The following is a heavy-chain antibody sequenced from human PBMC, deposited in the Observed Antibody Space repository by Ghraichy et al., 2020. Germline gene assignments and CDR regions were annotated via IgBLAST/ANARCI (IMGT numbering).Heavy chain of an antibody. CDR3: ARDPDSNSDQDWCDP. CDR2: ISSSTYI. J-gene: IGHJ5*02. V-gene: IGHV3-21*01. Sequence: GGSLRLSCAASGFTFSSYSMNWVRQAPGKGLEWVSSISSSTYIYYADSVKGRFTISRDNAKNSLYLQMNSLRAEDTAVYYCARDPDSNSDQDWCDPWGQGTLVTVSS. CDR1: GFTFSSYS. D-gene: IGHD4-11*01.